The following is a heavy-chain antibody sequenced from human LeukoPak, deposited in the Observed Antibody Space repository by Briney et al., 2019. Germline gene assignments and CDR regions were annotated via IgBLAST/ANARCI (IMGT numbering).Heavy chain of an antibody. CDR1: GFTFSSYA. V-gene: IGHV3-30*01. J-gene: IGHJ4*02. D-gene: IGHD3-3*01. CDR2: ISYDGSNK. Sequence: GGSLRLSCAASGFTFSSYAMHWVRQAPGKGLEWVAVISYDGSNKYYADSVKGRFTISRDDSKNTLYLQMNSLGAEDMAVYYCARDPDLLEWHGFDYWGQGTLVTVSS. CDR3: ARDPDLLEWHGFDY.